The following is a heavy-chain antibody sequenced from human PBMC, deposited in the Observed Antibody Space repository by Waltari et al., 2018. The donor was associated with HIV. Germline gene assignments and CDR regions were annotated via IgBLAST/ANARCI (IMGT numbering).Heavy chain of an antibody. V-gene: IGHV3-49*03. Sequence: EVHLVESGGGLVQPGRSLRLSCIASGFNFGAYAVTRFRQAPGKGLEWVGFIRSKPYGGTREYAASVKGRFTISRDDSKNIAFLQMDSLKIEDTAVYYCARGVNLRCTGDCYSAYWGQGTLVTVSS. CDR2: IRSKPYGGTR. CDR1: GFNFGAYA. J-gene: IGHJ4*02. D-gene: IGHD2-21*02. CDR3: ARGVNLRCTGDCYSAY.